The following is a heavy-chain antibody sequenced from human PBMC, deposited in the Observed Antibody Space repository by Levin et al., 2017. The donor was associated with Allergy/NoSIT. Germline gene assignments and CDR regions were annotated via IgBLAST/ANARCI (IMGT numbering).Heavy chain of an antibody. V-gene: IGHV3-48*04. CDR1: GFTFSSYS. CDR3: ARREGSWYDYYYDGMDV. CDR2: ISSSSSTI. Sequence: GGSLRLSCAASGFTFSSYSMNWVRQAPGKGLEWVSYISSSSSTIYYADSVKGRFTISRDNAKNSLYLQMNSLRAEDTAVYYCARREGSWYDYYYDGMDVWGQGTTVTVSS. J-gene: IGHJ6*02. D-gene: IGHD6-13*01.